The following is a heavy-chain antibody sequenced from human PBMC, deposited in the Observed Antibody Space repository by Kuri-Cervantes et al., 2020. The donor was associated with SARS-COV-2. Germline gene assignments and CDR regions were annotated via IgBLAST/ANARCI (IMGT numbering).Heavy chain of an antibody. J-gene: IGHJ4*02. V-gene: IGHV3-30*18. CDR3: AKSGEDGLGTSFDY. D-gene: IGHD3-16*01. CDR2: VSYNGTNK. CDR1: GFTFSSYW. Sequence: LSLTCAASGFTFSSYWMSWVRQAPGTGLEWVAVVSYNGTNKYYADSVKGRFTISRDNSRNIVYLQMNSLRPEDTAVYYCAKSGEDGLGTSFDYWGQGTLVTVSS.